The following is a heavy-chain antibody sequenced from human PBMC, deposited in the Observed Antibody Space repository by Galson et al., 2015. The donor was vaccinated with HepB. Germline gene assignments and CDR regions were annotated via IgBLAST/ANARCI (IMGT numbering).Heavy chain of an antibody. J-gene: IGHJ4*02. CDR1: GFSFSNNW. CDR3: ARDFALDY. CDR2: IKKDGSER. V-gene: IGHV3-7*03. Sequence: SLRLSCAASGFSFSNNWMSWVRQAPGKGLEWVANIKKDGSERYYVDSVKGRFAISRDNARNSLYPQMNSLRAEDTAVYYCARDFALDYWGQGTLVTVSS.